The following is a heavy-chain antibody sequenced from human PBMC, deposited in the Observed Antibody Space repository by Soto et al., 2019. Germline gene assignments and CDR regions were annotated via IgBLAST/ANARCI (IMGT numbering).Heavy chain of an antibody. CDR2: VYYGGST. CDR1: GDSIRSYY. V-gene: IGHV4-59*01. Sequence: ETLSLTCTVSGDSIRSYYWTWIRQPPGRGLEWIGHVYYGGSTNYNPSLQSRVTISLDTSKNQFSLRLTSMTAADAAVYYCAGEGALATFGVVWGQGTRVTVSS. D-gene: IGHD3-3*01. CDR3: AGEGALATFGVV. J-gene: IGHJ4*02.